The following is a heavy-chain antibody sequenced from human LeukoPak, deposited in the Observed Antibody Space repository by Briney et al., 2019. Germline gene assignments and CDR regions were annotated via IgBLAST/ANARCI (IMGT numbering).Heavy chain of an antibody. CDR2: IYHSGST. J-gene: IGHJ4*02. V-gene: IGHV4-38-2*02. CDR3: ARGGYSSLY. CDR1: GYSISSGYY. D-gene: IGHD5-18*01. Sequence: PSETLSLTCTVSGYSISSGYYWGWIRPPPGKGLEWIGSIYHSGSTYYNPSLKSRVTISVDTSKNQFSLKLSSVTAAGTAVYYCARGGYSSLYWGQGTLVTVSS.